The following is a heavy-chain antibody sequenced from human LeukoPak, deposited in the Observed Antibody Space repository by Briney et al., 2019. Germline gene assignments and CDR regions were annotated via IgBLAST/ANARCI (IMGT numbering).Heavy chain of an antibody. CDR2: IIPIFGTA. J-gene: IGHJ4*02. CDR1: GGTFSSYA. CDR3: ARAGHLGYCSSTSCSRSFDY. D-gene: IGHD2-2*01. Sequence: ASVKVSCKASGGTFSSYAISWVRQAPGQGLEWTGGIIPIFGTANYAQKLQGRVTITTDESTSTAYMELSSLRSEDTAVYYCARAGHLGYCSSTSCSRSFDYWGQGTLVTVSS. V-gene: IGHV1-69*05.